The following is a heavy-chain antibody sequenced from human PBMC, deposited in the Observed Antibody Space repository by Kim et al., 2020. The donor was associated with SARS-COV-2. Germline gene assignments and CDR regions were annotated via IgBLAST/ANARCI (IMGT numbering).Heavy chain of an antibody. D-gene: IGHD3-10*01. CDR1: GFTFSNYA. CDR2: ISGSGGNT. V-gene: IGHV3-23*01. CDR3: ANRGAYFDY. Sequence: GGSLRLSCAASGFTFSNYAISWVRQAPGKGLEWVSTISGSGGNTYYADSVKGRFTISRDNSKNTLYLQMNSLRAEDTAVYYCANRGAYFDYWGQGTLVTVSS. J-gene: IGHJ4*02.